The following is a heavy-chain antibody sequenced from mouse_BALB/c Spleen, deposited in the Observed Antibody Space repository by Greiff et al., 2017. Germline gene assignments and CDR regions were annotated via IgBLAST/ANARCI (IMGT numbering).Heavy chain of an antibody. CDR2: ISYSGST. V-gene: IGHV3-2*02. CDR3: ARRRWDYFDY. CDR1: GYSITSDYV. D-gene: IGHD1-1*02. Sequence: DVKLQESGPGLVKPSQSLSLTCTVTGYSITSDYVWYWIRQLPGNKLEWMGYISYSGSTSYNPSLKSRISITRDTSKNQFFLQLNSVTTEDTATYYCARRRWDYFDYWGQGTTLTVSS. J-gene: IGHJ2*01.